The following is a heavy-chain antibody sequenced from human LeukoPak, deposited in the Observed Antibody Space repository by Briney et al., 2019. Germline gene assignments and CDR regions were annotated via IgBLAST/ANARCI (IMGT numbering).Heavy chain of an antibody. Sequence: PGGSLRLSCTASGFTFSLYSMNWVRHAPGERLEWVSYIRSSGSHRYYADSVKGRFTISRDYAKNSLYLQIDPQREEHTPVSHCVRDPVALDYCGQGTLGTVSP. CDR2: IRSSGSHR. CDR1: GFTFSLYS. J-gene: IGHJ4*02. V-gene: IGHV3-21*05. CDR3: VRDPVALDY.